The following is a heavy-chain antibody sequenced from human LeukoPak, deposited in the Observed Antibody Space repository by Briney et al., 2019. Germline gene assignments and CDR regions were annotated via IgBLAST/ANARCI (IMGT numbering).Heavy chain of an antibody. CDR1: GFTFSSYW. Sequence: PGGSLRLSCAASGFTFSSYWMSWVRQAPGKGLEWVAHIEEDGSEKYYVDSVKGRFTISRDNAKNSLYLQMNSLRAEDTAVYYCARVTTGASFDYWGQGTLVTVSS. J-gene: IGHJ4*02. V-gene: IGHV3-7*01. D-gene: IGHD1-1*01. CDR3: ARVTTGASFDY. CDR2: IEEDGSEK.